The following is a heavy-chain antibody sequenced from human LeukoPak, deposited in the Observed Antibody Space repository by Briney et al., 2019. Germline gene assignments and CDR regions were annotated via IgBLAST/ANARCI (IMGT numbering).Heavy chain of an antibody. CDR3: AKARLRIGWFDP. Sequence: PGGSLRLSCAASGFTFSSYAMSWVRQAPGKGLEWVSLISGDGGSTYYADSVKGRFTISRDNSKNSLYLRMNSLRTEDTALYYCAKARLRIGWFDPWGQGTLVTVSS. J-gene: IGHJ5*02. CDR1: GFTFSSYA. CDR2: ISGDGGST. V-gene: IGHV3-43*02. D-gene: IGHD2-15*01.